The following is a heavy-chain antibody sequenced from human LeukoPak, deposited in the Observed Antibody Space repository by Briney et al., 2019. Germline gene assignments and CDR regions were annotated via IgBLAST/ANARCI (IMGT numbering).Heavy chain of an antibody. CDR2: IIPIFGTA. CDR3: ARGRDGYSFVDY. J-gene: IGHJ4*02. Sequence: ASVKVSCKASGGTFSSYAISWVRRAPGQGREWMGGIIPIFGTANYAQKFQGRVTITADESTSTAYMELSSLRSEDTAVYYCARGRDGYSFVDYWGQGTLVTVSS. D-gene: IGHD5-24*01. V-gene: IGHV1-69*13. CDR1: GGTFSSYA.